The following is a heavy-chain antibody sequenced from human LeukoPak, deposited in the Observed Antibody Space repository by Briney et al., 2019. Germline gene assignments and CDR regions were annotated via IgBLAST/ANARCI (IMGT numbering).Heavy chain of an antibody. V-gene: IGHV3-21*01. D-gene: IGHD3-16*01. CDR1: GFDFNYYD. J-gene: IGHJ4*02. CDR3: ARRGGLSSGRGFDH. Sequence: GGSLRLSCVASGFDFNYYDMNWVRQAPGKGLEWVSSISSSGSYIYFPDATKGRFAISRDNANSSVFLQMNSLRPEDTAVYYCARRGGLSSGRGFDHWGQGTLVTVSS. CDR2: ISSSGSYI.